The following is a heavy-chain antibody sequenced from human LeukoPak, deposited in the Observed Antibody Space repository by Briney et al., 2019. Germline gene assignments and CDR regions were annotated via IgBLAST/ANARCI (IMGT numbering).Heavy chain of an antibody. CDR2: IYYSGST. J-gene: IGHJ4*02. CDR3: ARDRMKDGYNRGIDY. V-gene: IGHV4-59*01. CDR1: GGSISSYY. Sequence: PSETLSLTCTVSGGSISSYYWSWIRQPPGKGLEWTGYIYYSGSTNYNPSLKSRVTISVDTSKNQFSLKLSSVTAADTAVYYCARDRMKDGYNRGIDYWGQGTLVTVSS. D-gene: IGHD5-24*01.